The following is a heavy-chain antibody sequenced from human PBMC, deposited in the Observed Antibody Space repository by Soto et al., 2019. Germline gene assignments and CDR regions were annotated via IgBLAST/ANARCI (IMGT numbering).Heavy chain of an antibody. V-gene: IGHV3-15*01. D-gene: IGHD6-19*01. CDR3: TTDLLPSGWPV. CDR1: GFTFSNAW. Sequence: GGSLRLSCAASGFTFSNAWMSWVRQAPGKGLEWVGRIKSKTDGGTTDYAEPVKGRFTISRDDSKNTLYLQMNSLKTEDTAVYYCTTDLLPSGWPVWGQGTLVTAPQ. J-gene: IGHJ4*02. CDR2: IKSKTDGGTT.